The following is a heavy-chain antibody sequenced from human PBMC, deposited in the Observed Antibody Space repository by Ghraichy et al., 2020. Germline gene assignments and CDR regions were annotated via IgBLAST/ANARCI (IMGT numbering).Heavy chain of an antibody. J-gene: IGHJ5*02. CDR2: IYYSGST. CDR1: GGSISSYY. CDR3: ARVSLDTAMDLNWFDP. D-gene: IGHD5-18*01. V-gene: IGHV4-59*01. Sequence: SETLSLTCTVSGGSISSYYWSWIRQPPGKGLEWIGYIYYSGSTNYNPSLKSRVTISVDTSKNQFSLKLSSVTAADTAVYYCARVSLDTAMDLNWFDPWGQGTLVTVSS.